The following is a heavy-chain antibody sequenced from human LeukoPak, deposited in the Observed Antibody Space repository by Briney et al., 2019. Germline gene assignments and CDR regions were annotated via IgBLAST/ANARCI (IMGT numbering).Heavy chain of an antibody. CDR3: ASGREYSGSGSHDDAFDV. J-gene: IGHJ3*01. D-gene: IGHD3-10*01. CDR2: INPNSGGT. CDR1: GYTFTGYH. V-gene: IGHV1-2*02. Sequence: ASVKVSRKASGYTFTGYHMHWVRQAPEHGLVWMGWINPNSGGTNYAQKFQGRVTMTRDTSISTAYMELSRLGSDDTAVYYCASGREYSGSGSHDDAFDVWGQGTMVTVSS.